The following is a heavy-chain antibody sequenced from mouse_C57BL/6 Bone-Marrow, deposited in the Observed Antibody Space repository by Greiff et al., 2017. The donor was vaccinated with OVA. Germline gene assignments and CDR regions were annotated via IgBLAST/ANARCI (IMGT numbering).Heavy chain of an antibody. CDR3: ARGTDGSSGWYFDV. CDR2: IDPSDSYT. CDR1: GYTFTSYW. J-gene: IGHJ1*03. D-gene: IGHD1-1*01. V-gene: IGHV1-59*01. Sequence: QVQLQQPGAELVRPGTSVKLSCKASGYTFTSYWMHWVKQRPGQGLEWIGVIDPSDSYTNYNQKFKGKATLTVDTSSSTAYMQLCSLTSEDSAVYYCARGTDGSSGWYFDVWGTGTTVTVSS.